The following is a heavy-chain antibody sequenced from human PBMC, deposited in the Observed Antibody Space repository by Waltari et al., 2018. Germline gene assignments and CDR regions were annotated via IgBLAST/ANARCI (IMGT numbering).Heavy chain of an antibody. Sequence: QGQLVESGGGVVQPGRSLRLTCTASGFIFSTYGMHWVRQAPGKGVEWVAVISFDGLVKLSADSVKGRFTISRDNSKNTLFLELNSLTTDDTGVYFCAKANRHSGQDNWFDPWGHGAPVTVSS. CDR2: ISFDGLVK. CDR1: GFIFSTYG. D-gene: IGHD2-15*01. V-gene: IGHV3-30*18. J-gene: IGHJ5*02. CDR3: AKANRHSGQDNWFDP.